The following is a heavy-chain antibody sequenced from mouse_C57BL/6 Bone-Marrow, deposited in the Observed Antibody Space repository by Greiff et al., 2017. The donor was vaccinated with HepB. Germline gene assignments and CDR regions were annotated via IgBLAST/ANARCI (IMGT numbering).Heavy chain of an antibody. CDR3: ARLHYSNYWFAY. D-gene: IGHD2-5*01. J-gene: IGHJ3*01. Sequence: EVQLVESGGGFVKPGGSLKLSCAASGFTFSSYTISWVRQTPEKRLEWVATISGGGGNTYYPDSVKGRFTISRDNAKNTLYLQMSRLRSEDTALYYSARLHYSNYWFAYRGQGTLVTVSA. V-gene: IGHV5-9*01. CDR2: ISGGGGNT. CDR1: GFTFSSYT.